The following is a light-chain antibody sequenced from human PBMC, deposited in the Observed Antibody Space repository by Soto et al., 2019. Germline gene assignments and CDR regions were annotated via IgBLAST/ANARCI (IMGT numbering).Light chain of an antibody. CDR1: QSLVYSDGNTY. CDR3: VQFSNFPRT. CDR2: QVS. V-gene: IGKV2-24*01. Sequence: DIVLTQTPLSSPVTLGQPASISCRSSQSLVYSDGNTYLSWLQQRPGQPPRLLIYQVSNRFSGVPDRFSGSGAGTDFTLKISRVEAEEVWVYYCVQFSNFPRTFGQGTKVEIK. J-gene: IGKJ1*01.